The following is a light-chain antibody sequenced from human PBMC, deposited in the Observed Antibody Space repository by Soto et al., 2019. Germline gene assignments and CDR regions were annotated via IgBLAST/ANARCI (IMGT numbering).Light chain of an antibody. J-gene: IGKJ1*01. CDR2: AAS. Sequence: DIQLTQSPSFLSASVGDRVSITCRASQGINTYLVWYQQKPGKAPKLLIYAASTLQSGVPTRFSGSGSGTEFTLTISSLQPEDFATYYCQQFNSYPSTFGQGTKVDIK. CDR3: QQFNSYPST. CDR1: QGINTY. V-gene: IGKV1-9*01.